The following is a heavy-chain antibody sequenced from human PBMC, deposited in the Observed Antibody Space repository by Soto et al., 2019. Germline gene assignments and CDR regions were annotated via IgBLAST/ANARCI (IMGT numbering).Heavy chain of an antibody. CDR2: IYYSGST. CDR1: GGSIRTYY. CDR3: ARAVVESTSYYAAVDDFDY. D-gene: IGHD1-26*01. V-gene: IGHV4-59*01. Sequence: QVQLQESGPGLVKPSETLSLTCTVSGGSIRTYYWTWIRQPPGQGLEWIGYIYYSGSTNYNPSLKSRVTIAVDKASYQFSRNLGYLTAAVTAVYYCARAVVESTSYYAAVDDFDYWGQGVLGTVSS. J-gene: IGHJ4*02.